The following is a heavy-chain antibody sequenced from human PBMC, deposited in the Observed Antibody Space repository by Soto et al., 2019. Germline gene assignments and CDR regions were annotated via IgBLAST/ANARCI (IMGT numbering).Heavy chain of an antibody. D-gene: IGHD3-10*01. CDR1: GYSFTSYW. Sequence: ESLKISCKGSGYSFTSYWISWVRQMPGKGLEWMGRIDPSDSYTNYSPSFQGHVTISADKSISTAYLQWSSLKASDTAMYYCARHSGSASYYYYGMDVWGQGTTVTVSS. J-gene: IGHJ6*02. CDR3: ARHSGSASYYYYGMDV. V-gene: IGHV5-10-1*01. CDR2: IDPSDSYT.